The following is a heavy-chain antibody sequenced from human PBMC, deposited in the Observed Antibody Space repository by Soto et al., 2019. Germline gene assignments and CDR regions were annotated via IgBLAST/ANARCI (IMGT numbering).Heavy chain of an antibody. Sequence: GASVKVSCKASGYTFTSYDINWVRQATGQGLEWMGWMNPNSGNTGYAQKFQDRVTMTRNTSISTAYMELSSLRSEDTAVYYCAVVVVPAAIRGYHYGMDVWGQGTTVTVSS. D-gene: IGHD2-2*02. J-gene: IGHJ6*02. CDR2: MNPNSGNT. CDR3: AVVVVPAAIRGYHYGMDV. V-gene: IGHV1-8*01. CDR1: GYTFTSYD.